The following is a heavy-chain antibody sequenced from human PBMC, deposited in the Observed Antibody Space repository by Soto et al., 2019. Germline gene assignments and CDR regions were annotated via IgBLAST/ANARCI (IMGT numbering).Heavy chain of an antibody. V-gene: IGHV3-23*01. J-gene: IGHJ4*02. CDR3: AKRSGYSGYEAKRNHYFDY. CDR1: GFTFSSYA. Sequence: PGGSLRLSCAASGFTFSSYAMNWVRQAPGKGLEWVSVISGSGSSTYYADSVKGRFTISRDNSKNTLYLQMNSLRAEDTAVYYCAKRSGYSGYEAKRNHYFDYWGQGTLVTVSS. CDR2: ISGSGSST. D-gene: IGHD5-12*01.